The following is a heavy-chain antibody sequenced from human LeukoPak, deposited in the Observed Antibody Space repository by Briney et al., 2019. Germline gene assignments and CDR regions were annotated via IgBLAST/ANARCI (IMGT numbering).Heavy chain of an antibody. Sequence: SETLSHTCTVSGGSISSGGYYWSWIRQHPGKGLEWIGYIYYSGSTYYNPSLKSRVTISVDTSKNQFSLKLSSVTAADTAVYYCARSFRSLRSYYFDYWGQGTLVTVSS. CDR2: IYYSGST. CDR1: GGSISSGGYY. CDR3: ARSFRSLRSYYFDY. V-gene: IGHV4-31*03. J-gene: IGHJ4*02.